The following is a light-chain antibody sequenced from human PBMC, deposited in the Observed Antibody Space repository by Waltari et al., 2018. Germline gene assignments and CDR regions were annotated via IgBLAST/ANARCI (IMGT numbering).Light chain of an antibody. CDR1: QSVSSY. J-gene: IGKJ4*01. CDR3: QQRSNWPPLT. Sequence: EIVLTQSPATLSLSPGERATLSCRASQSVSSYLAWYQQNPGQAPRLLIWDASNRATGIPARFSGSGSGTDFTLTISSLEPEDFAVYYCQQRSNWPPLTFGGGTKVEIK. CDR2: DAS. V-gene: IGKV3-11*01.